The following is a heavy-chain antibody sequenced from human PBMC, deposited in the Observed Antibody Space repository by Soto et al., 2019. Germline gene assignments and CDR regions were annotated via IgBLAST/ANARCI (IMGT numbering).Heavy chain of an antibody. CDR1: GFTFSGSA. CDR2: IRNKTNNYAT. CDR3: SRTPGIAANGSPDS. Sequence: EVQLVESGGGLVQPGGSLKLSCAASGFTFSGSAIHWVRQASGKGLEWVGRIRNKTNNYATAYAPSVKGRFTIYRDDSQNTAYLQMNGLKTDDTAVYYCSRTPGIAANGSPDSWGQGTLVTVSS. D-gene: IGHD6-13*01. J-gene: IGHJ4*02. V-gene: IGHV3-73*01.